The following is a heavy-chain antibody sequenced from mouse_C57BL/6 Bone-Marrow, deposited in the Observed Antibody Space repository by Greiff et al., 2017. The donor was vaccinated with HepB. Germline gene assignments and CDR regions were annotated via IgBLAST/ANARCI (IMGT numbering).Heavy chain of an antibody. V-gene: IGHV1-54*01. CDR1: GYAFTNYL. D-gene: IGHD2-4*01. Sequence: VQLMQSGAELVRPGTSVKLSCKASGYAFTNYLIDWVKQRPGQGLEWIGVINPGSGGTNYNEKFKGKATLTVDKSSSTAYMQLSSLTSEDSAVYFCAGEGVCYDYDDGDLFYAMDYWGQGTSVTVSS. CDR2: INPGSGGT. CDR3: AGEGVCYDYDDGDLFYAMDY. J-gene: IGHJ4*01.